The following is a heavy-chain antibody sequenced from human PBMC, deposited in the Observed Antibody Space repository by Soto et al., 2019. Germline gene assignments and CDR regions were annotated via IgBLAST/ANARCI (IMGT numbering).Heavy chain of an antibody. D-gene: IGHD6-13*01. CDR1: GGSISSSSYY. CDR2: IYYSGST. Sequence: SETLSLTCTVSGGSISSSSYYWGWIRQPPGKGLEWIGSIYYSGSTYYNPSLKSRVTISVDTSKNQFSLKLSSVTAADTAVYYCARREVAAAGRVVYYYYMDVWGKGTTVTVSS. V-gene: IGHV4-39*01. J-gene: IGHJ6*03. CDR3: ARREVAAAGRVVYYYYMDV.